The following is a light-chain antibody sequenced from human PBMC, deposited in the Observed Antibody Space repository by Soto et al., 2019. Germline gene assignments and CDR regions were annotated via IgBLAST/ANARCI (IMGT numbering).Light chain of an antibody. CDR2: LNSDGSH. V-gene: IGLV4-69*01. CDR3: QTWGTGIRGVL. J-gene: IGLJ2*01. CDR1: SGHSSYA. Sequence: QLVLTQSPSASASLGASVKLTCTLSSGHSSYAIAWHQQQPEKGPRYLMKLNSDGSHSKGDGIPDRFSGSSSGAERYLTISSLQSEDEADYYCQTWGTGIRGVLFGGGTKLTVL.